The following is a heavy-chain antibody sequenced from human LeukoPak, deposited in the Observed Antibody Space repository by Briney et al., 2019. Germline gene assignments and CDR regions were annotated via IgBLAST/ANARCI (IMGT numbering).Heavy chain of an antibody. V-gene: IGHV2-70*11. CDR1: GFSLSTSGMS. D-gene: IGHD1-26*01. CDR3: ARVIVGPTLDFDF. J-gene: IGHJ4*02. CDR2: IDWDDDK. Sequence: SGPTLVNPTQTLTLTCTFSGFSLSTSGMSVSWIRQPPGTALKWLARIDWDDDKYYSISLKTRLTISKDTSKNQVVLTMTNTDPVDTATYFCARVIVGPTLDFDFWGQGTLVTVAS.